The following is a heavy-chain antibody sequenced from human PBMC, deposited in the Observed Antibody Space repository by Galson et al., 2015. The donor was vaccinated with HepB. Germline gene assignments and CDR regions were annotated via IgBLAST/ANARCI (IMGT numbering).Heavy chain of an antibody. Sequence: PALVKPTQTLTLTCTFSGFSLSTSGMCVSWIRQPPGKALEWLARIDWDDDKYYSTSLKTRLTISKDTSKNQVVLTMTNMDPVDTATYYCARTTSASIAVAGYYGMDVWGQGTTVTVSS. V-gene: IGHV2-70*11. CDR1: GFSLSTSGMC. CDR2: IDWDDDK. J-gene: IGHJ6*02. D-gene: IGHD6-19*01. CDR3: ARTTSASIAVAGYYGMDV.